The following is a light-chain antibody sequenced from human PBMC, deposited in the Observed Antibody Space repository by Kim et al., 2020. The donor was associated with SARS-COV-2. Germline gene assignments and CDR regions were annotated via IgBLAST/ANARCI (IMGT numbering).Light chain of an antibody. CDR1: QTISSW. V-gene: IGKV1-5*03. Sequence: DIQMTQSPSTLSASVGDRVTITCRASQTISSWLAWYQQKPGKAPNLLIFKASSLESGVPSRFSDSGSGTEFTLTISSLQPDDFATYYCQQYSNYFPTFGQGTKLEI. J-gene: IGKJ2*01. CDR2: KAS. CDR3: QQYSNYFPT.